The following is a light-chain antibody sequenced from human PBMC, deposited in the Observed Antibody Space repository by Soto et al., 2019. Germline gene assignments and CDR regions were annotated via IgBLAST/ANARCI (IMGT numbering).Light chain of an antibody. J-gene: IGKJ5*01. V-gene: IGKV3-11*01. CDR3: QQRSNWPT. Sequence: EIVLTQSPGTLSLSPGERATLSCRASQSLNSNYLAWYQQKPGQAPRLLIYDASNRATGIPARFSGSGSGTDFTLTISSLESEDFAIYYCQQRSNWPTFGQGTRLEIK. CDR1: QSLNSNY. CDR2: DAS.